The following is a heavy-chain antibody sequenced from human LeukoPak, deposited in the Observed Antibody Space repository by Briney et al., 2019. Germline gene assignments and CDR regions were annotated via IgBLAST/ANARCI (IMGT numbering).Heavy chain of an antibody. CDR3: ARDRGPSYDYVWGSYDFDY. CDR1: GFTFDDYA. D-gene: IGHD3-16*01. V-gene: IGHV3-9*01. J-gene: IGHJ4*02. Sequence: GGSLRLSCAASGFTFDDYAMHWVRQAPGKGLEWVSGISWNSGSIGYADSVKGRFTISRDNAKNSLYLQMNSLRAEDTAVYYCARDRGPSYDYVWGSYDFDYWGQGTLVTVSS. CDR2: ISWNSGSI.